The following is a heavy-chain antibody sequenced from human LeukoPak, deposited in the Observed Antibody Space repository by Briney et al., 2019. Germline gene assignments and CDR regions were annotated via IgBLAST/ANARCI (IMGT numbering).Heavy chain of an antibody. CDR1: GFTFRSYE. CDR2: TSRSGIAM. CDR3: TRDRPSGNITMIRGVTLDH. J-gene: IGHJ4*02. V-gene: IGHV3-48*03. Sequence: GGSLRLSCAASGFTFRSYEMNWVRQAPGMGLEWISYTSRSGIAMYYADSVKGRFTISRDNAKNSLYLHMNSLRAEDTAVYYCTRDRPSGNITMIRGVTLDHWGQGTLVTVSS. D-gene: IGHD3-10*01.